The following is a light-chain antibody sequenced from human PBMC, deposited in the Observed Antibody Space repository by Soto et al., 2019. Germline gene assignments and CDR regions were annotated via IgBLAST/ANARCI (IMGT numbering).Light chain of an antibody. CDR2: AAS. Sequence: AIRMTQSPSSFSASTGDRVTITCRASQGISSYLAWYQQKPGKVPKLLIYAASTLQSGVPSRFSGSGSGTDFTLTISCLQSEDLATYYWQQYYSYPLTFGGGTKVEIK. CDR1: QGISSY. J-gene: IGKJ4*01. V-gene: IGKV1-8*01. CDR3: QQYYSYPLT.